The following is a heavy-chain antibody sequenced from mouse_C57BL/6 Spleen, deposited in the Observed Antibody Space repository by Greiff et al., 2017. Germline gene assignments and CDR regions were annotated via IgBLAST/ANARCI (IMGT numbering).Heavy chain of an antibody. V-gene: IGHV1-55*01. CDR3: ARGTTVVDWYFDG. Sequence: VQLQQPGAELVKPGASVKMSCKASGYTFTSYWITWVKQRPGQGLEWIGDIYPGSGSTNYNEKFKSKATLTVDPSSSTAYMQLSSLTSEDSAFYYCARGTTVVDWYFDGWGTGTTVTVSS. CDR2: IYPGSGST. D-gene: IGHD1-1*01. J-gene: IGHJ1*03. CDR1: GYTFTSYW.